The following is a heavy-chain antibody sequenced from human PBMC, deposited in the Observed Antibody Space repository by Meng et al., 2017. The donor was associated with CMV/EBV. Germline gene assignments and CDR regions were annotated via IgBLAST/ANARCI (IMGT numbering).Heavy chain of an antibody. D-gene: IGHD3-10*01. Sequence: QVQLQPGGAGLLKPSETLSLTCAVYGGSFSGYYGSWTRQPPGKGLEWIGEINHSGSTNYNPSLKSRVTISVDTSKNQFSLKLSSVTAADTAVYYCARESMVRGEDWGQGTLVTVSS. V-gene: IGHV4-34*01. J-gene: IGHJ4*02. CDR1: GGSFSGYY. CDR2: INHSGST. CDR3: ARESMVRGED.